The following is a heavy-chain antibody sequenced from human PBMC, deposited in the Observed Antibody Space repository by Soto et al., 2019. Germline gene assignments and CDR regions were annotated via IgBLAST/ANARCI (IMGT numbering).Heavy chain of an antibody. CDR2: IYYSGST. CDR1: GGSISSSSYY. J-gene: IGHJ3*02. CDR3: ASSSGYYYTRAFDI. D-gene: IGHD3-22*01. Sequence: QLQLQESGPGLVKPSETLSLTCTVSGGSISSSSYYWGWIRQPPGKGLEWIGSIYYSGSTYYNPSLESRVTISVDTSKNQFSLKLSSVTAADTAVYYCASSSGYYYTRAFDIWGQGTMVTVSS. V-gene: IGHV4-39*01.